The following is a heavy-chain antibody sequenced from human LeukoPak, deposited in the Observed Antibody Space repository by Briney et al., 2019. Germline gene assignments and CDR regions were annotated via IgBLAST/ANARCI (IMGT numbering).Heavy chain of an antibody. V-gene: IGHV4-30-4*08. CDR2: IYYSGST. J-gene: IGHJ5*02. CDR1: GGSISSGGYY. CDR3: ARQRSVLVWFDP. Sequence: SETLSLTCTVSGGSISSGGYYWSWIRQHPGKGLEWIGYIYYSGSTYYNPSLKSRITVSVDTSKNQFSLRLTSVTAADTAVYYCARQRSVLVWFDPWGQGTLVTVSS.